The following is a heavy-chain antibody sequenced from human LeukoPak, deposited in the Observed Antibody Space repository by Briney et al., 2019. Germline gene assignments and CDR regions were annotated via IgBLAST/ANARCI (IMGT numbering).Heavy chain of an antibody. D-gene: IGHD3-9*01. CDR2: ISYDGSNK. CDR3: GRTYDILTFFDY. J-gene: IGHJ4*02. CDR1: GFTFSSYA. Sequence: GGSLRLSCAASGFTFSSYAMHWVRQAPGKGLEWVAAISYDGSNKYYGDSAKGRFTISRDNSKNTLDLQMNSLRADDTAVYFCGRTYDILTFFDYWGQGTLVTVSS. V-gene: IGHV3-30-3*01.